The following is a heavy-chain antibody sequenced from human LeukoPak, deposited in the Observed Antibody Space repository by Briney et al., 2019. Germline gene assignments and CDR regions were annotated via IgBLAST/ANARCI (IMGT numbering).Heavy chain of an antibody. V-gene: IGHV1-69*06. CDR2: IIPIFGTA. CDR1: GGTFSSYA. CDR3: AREDTFDWLLGEDAFDI. J-gene: IGHJ3*02. Sequence: SVKVSCKASGGTFSSYAISWVRQAPGQGLEWMGGIIPIFGTANYAQKFQGRVTITADKSTSTAYMELSSLGSEDTAVYFCAREDTFDWLLGEDAFDIWGQATMVTVSS. D-gene: IGHD3-9*01.